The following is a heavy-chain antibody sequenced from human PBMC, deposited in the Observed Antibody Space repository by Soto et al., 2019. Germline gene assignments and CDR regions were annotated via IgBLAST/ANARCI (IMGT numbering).Heavy chain of an antibody. J-gene: IGHJ3*02. CDR3: AKDRGGSGAFEI. CDR1: GFSFSIYS. Sequence: EGQLVEFGGGLVKPGGSLRLSCAASGFSFSIYSYNWVRQAPGTGLEWLSYISPAGSSIYYADSVKGRFTISRDSARDSVYLQMNSPRAEDTAVYYCAKDRGGSGAFEIWCQGTMVTVSS. V-gene: IGHV3-48*01. CDR2: ISPAGSSI. D-gene: IGHD3-10*01.